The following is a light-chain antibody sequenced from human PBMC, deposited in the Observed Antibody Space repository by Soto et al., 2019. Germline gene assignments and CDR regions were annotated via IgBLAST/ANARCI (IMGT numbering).Light chain of an antibody. CDR1: SSDVGGYNF. V-gene: IGLV2-8*01. J-gene: IGLJ2*01. Sequence: QSALTQPPSASGSPGQSVTISCTGTSSDVGGYNFVSLYQQHPGKAPKLMIYEVSKRPSGVPDRFSGSKSGNTASLTVSGLQAEDEADYYCSSKAGSNNLGVFGGGTKLTVL. CDR2: EVS. CDR3: SSKAGSNNLGV.